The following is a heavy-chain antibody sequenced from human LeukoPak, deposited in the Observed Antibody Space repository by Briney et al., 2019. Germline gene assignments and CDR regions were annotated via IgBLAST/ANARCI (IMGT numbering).Heavy chain of an antibody. CDR2: INQDGSEK. CDR3: AREGATNAFDY. J-gene: IGHJ4*02. V-gene: IGHV3-7*03. D-gene: IGHD1-26*01. CDR1: GFTFRSYW. Sequence: GRSLRLSCAASGFTFRSYWMSWVRQAPGKGLEWVANINQDGSEKYYVDSVKGRFTISRDNAENSLYLQMNSLRAEDTAVYYCAREGATNAFDYWGQGTLVTVSS.